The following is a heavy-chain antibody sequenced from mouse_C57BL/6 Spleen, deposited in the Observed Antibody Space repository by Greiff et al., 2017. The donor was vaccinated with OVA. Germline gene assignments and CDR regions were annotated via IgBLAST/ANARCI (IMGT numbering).Heavy chain of an antibody. CDR2: ISSKSNNYAT. D-gene: IGHD2-4*01. CDR1: GFSFNTYA. Sequence: EVKLVESGGGLVQPKGSLKLSCAASGFSFNTYAMNWVRQAPGKGLEWVARISSKSNNYATYYADSVKDRFTISRDDSESMLYLQMNNLKTEDTAMYYCVSCDYDGGDYWGQGTSVTVSS. J-gene: IGHJ4*01. V-gene: IGHV10-1*01. CDR3: VSCDYDGGDY.